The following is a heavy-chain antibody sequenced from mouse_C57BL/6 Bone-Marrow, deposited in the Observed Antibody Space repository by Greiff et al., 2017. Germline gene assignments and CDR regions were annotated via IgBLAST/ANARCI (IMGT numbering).Heavy chain of an antibody. J-gene: IGHJ2*01. CDR3: ARHSYYYGSSYYYFDY. CDR1: GFTFSSYG. Sequence: EVKLVESGGDLVKPGGSLKLSCAASGFTFSSYGMSWVRQTPDKRLEWVATISSGGSYTYYPDSVKGRFTISRDNAKNTLYLQMSSLKSEDTAMYYCARHSYYYGSSYYYFDYWGQGTTLTVSS. CDR2: ISSGGSYT. D-gene: IGHD1-1*01. V-gene: IGHV5-6*02.